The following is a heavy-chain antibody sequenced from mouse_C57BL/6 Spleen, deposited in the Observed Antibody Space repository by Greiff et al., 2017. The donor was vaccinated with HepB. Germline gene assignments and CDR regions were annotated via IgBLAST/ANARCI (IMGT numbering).Heavy chain of an antibody. J-gene: IGHJ2*01. CDR2: IYPGNSDT. D-gene: IGHD2-1*01. V-gene: IGHV1-5*01. CDR1: GYTFTSYW. CDR3: TIYYGKGFDY. Sequence: VQLQQSGTVLARPGASVKMSCKTSGYTFTSYWMHWVNQRPGQGLEWIGAIYPGNSDTSYNQKFKGKAKLTAVTSTSTAYMELSSLTNEDSAVYYCTIYYGKGFDYWGQGTTLTVSS.